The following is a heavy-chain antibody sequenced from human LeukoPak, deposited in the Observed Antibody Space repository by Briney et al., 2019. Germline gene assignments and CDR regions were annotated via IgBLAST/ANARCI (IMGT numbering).Heavy chain of an antibody. D-gene: IGHD3-10*01. CDR3: ANENYYGSGSYPDY. V-gene: IGHV3-23*01. J-gene: IGHJ4*02. CDR1: GFTFSSYG. Sequence: GGSLRLSCAASGFTFSSYGMSWVRQAPGKGLEWVSAIGSSGGTTYYADSVKGRFTISRDNSKNTLYLQLNSLRAEDTAVYYCANENYYGSGSYPDYWGQGTLVTVSS. CDR2: IGSSGGTT.